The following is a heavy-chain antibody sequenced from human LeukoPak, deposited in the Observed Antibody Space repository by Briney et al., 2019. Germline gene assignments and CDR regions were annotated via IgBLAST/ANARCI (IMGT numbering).Heavy chain of an antibody. D-gene: IGHD6-13*01. CDR3: ARDYRQLVRPFDY. CDR2: ISSSSSYI. J-gene: IGHJ4*02. CDR1: GFTFSSYS. Sequence: GGSLRLSCAASGFTFSSYSMNWVRQAPGKGLGWVSSISSSSSYIYYADSVKGRFTISRDNAKNSLYLQMNSLRAEDTAVYYCARDYRQLVRPFDYWGQGTLVTVSS. V-gene: IGHV3-21*01.